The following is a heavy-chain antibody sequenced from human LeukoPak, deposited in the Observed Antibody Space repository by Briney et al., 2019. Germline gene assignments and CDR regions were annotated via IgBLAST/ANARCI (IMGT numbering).Heavy chain of an antibody. V-gene: IGHV3-13*01. J-gene: IGHJ4*02. CDR3: ARVYCSGGICHFDY. D-gene: IGHD2-15*01. CDR2: IGTAGDT. CDR1: GFTFNNYD. Sequence: GGSLRLSCAASGFTFNNYDMHWLRHATGKGREWVSGIGTAGDTYYPGSVKGRFTISRENAKNSLYLQMNSLRAGDTAVYYCARVYCSGGICHFDYWGQGTLVTVSS.